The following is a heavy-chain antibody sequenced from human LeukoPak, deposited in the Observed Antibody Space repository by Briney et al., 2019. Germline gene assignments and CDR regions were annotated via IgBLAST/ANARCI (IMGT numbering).Heavy chain of an antibody. D-gene: IGHD1-26*01. CDR3: ARLGVRGSYRATYYMDV. J-gene: IGHJ6*03. V-gene: IGHV4-34*01. Sequence: SETLSLTCAVYGGSFSGYYWSWIRQPPGKGLEWIGEINHSGITNYSPSLKSRVTISVDTSKNQFSLNLSSVTAADTAVYYCARLGVRGSYRATYYMDVWGKGTTVIISS. CDR2: INHSGIT. CDR1: GGSFSGYY.